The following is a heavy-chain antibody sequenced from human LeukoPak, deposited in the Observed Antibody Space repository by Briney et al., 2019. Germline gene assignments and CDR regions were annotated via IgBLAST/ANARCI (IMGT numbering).Heavy chain of an antibody. D-gene: IGHD6-13*01. J-gene: IGHJ4*02. CDR1: GFTFSSYS. Sequence: PGGSLRLSCAASGFTFSSYSMNWVRQAPGKGLEWVSYISSSSSTIYYADSVKGRFTISRDNAKNSLYLQMNSLRAEDTAVCYCARGKGYSSSWYLIDYWGQGTLVTVSS. V-gene: IGHV3-48*01. CDR2: ISSSSSTI. CDR3: ARGKGYSSSWYLIDY.